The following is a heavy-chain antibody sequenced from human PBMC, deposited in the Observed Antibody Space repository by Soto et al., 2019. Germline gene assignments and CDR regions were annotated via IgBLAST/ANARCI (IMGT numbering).Heavy chain of an antibody. D-gene: IGHD3-22*01. CDR1: GGYVSSGRFY. Sequence: SETLSLTCTVSGGYVSSGRFYWSWIRQPPGKGLEWIGYIYYSGGTNYNPSLKNRFTRSKDTSANHFSLHLSSVTAVDTALAYCARAQGYYSSSGYFDYCGHVPLV. CDR2: IYYSGGT. V-gene: IGHV4-61*03. CDR3: ARAQGYYSSSGYFDY. J-gene: IGHJ4*01.